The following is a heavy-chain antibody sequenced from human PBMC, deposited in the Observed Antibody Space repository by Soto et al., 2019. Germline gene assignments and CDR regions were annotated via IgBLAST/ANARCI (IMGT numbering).Heavy chain of an antibody. CDR2: IYYSGNT. CDR1: GGSISSSSYY. V-gene: IGHV4-39*01. CDR3: ARLLSWGYR. J-gene: IGHJ4*02. D-gene: IGHD3-10*02. Sequence: SETLSLTCTVSGGSISSSSYYWGWIRQPPGKGLEWIGSIYYSGNTYYNPSLKSRVTISVDTSKNQFSLKLSSVTAADTAVYYCARLLSWGYRWGQGTLVTVSS.